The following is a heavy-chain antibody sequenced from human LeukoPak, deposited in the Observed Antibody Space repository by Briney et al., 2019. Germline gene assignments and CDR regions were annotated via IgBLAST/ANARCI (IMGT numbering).Heavy chain of an antibody. CDR1: GYTFTSYG. D-gene: IGHD3-22*01. CDR3: ARGTRDYYDSSGYPNFVLRPYYFDY. Sequence: ASVKVSCKASGYTFTSYGISWVRQAPGQGLEWMGWISAYNGNTNYAQKLQGRVTMTTDTSTSTAYMELRSLRSDDTAVYYCARGTRDYYDSSGYPNFVLRPYYFDYWGQGTLVTVSS. V-gene: IGHV1-18*01. J-gene: IGHJ4*02. CDR2: ISAYNGNT.